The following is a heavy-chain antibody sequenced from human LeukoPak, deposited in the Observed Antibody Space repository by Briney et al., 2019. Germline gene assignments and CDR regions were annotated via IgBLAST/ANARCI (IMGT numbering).Heavy chain of an antibody. CDR2: IYYSGST. CDR1: GGSISSGRYY. J-gene: IGHJ3*02. V-gene: IGHV4-61*01. D-gene: IGHD4-17*01. CDR3: ARGIDYGDYIYAFDI. Sequence: SETLSLTCTVSGGSISSGRYYWSWIRQPPGKGLEWIGYIYYSGSTNYNPSLKSRVTISVDTSKNQFSLKLSSVTAADTAVYYCARGIDYGDYIYAFDIWGQGTMVTVSS.